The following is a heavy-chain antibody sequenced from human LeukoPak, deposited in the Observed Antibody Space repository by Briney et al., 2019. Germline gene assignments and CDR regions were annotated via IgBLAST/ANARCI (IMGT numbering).Heavy chain of an antibody. Sequence: SETLSLTCTVSGGSISSSSYYWGWIRQPPGKGLEWIGSIYYSGSTYYNPSLKSRVTISADTSKNQFSLKLSSVTAADTAVYYCARNYYSSGSPMFDPWGQGTLVTVSS. J-gene: IGHJ5*02. D-gene: IGHD3-10*01. CDR1: GGSISSSSYY. CDR2: IYYSGST. CDR3: ARNYYSSGSPMFDP. V-gene: IGHV4-39*01.